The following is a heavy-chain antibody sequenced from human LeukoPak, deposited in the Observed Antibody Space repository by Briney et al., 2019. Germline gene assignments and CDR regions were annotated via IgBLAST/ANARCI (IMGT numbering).Heavy chain of an antibody. CDR1: GFPFSSYG. D-gene: IGHD6-19*01. CDR3: ARSIAVAYDY. V-gene: IGHV4-34*01. CDR2: INHSGSI. Sequence: SGGSLRLSCDASGFPFSSYGMSWIRQPPGKGLEWIGEINHSGSINYNPSLKSRVTISVDTSKNQFSLKLSSVTAADTAVYYCARSIAVAYDYWGQGTLVTVSS. J-gene: IGHJ4*02.